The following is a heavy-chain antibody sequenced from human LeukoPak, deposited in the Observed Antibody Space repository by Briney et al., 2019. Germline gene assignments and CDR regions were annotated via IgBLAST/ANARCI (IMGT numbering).Heavy chain of an antibody. J-gene: IGHJ4*02. CDR2: IYHSGST. CDR1: GGSISSGGYY. CDR3: ARDEFYYDSSGYYYLH. V-gene: IGHV4-30-2*01. Sequence: SETLSLTCTVSGGSISSGGYYWSWIRQPRGKGLEWIGYIYHSGSTYYNPSLKSRVTISVDRSKNQFSLKLSSVTAADTAVYYCARDEFYYDSSGYYYLHWGQGTLVTVSS. D-gene: IGHD3-22*01.